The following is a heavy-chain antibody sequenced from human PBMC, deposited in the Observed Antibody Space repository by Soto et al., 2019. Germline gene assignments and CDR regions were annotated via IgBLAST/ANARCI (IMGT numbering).Heavy chain of an antibody. Sequence: QVTLKKSGPVLVKPTETLTLTCTVSGFSLSNARMGVSWIRQPPGKALEWLAHIFSNDEKYYSTSLKSRLTISKDTSKNQVVLSMTNMDPVDTATYYCARTPFEGRPNWFDPWGQGTLVTVSS. CDR2: IFSNDEK. CDR3: ARTPFEGRPNWFDP. V-gene: IGHV2-26*01. J-gene: IGHJ5*02. CDR1: GFSLSNARMG. D-gene: IGHD1-26*01.